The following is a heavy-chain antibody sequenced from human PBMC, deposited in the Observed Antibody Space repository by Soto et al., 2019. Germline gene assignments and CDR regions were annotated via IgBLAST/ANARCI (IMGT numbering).Heavy chain of an antibody. CDR3: ARSCYSGSYYGFDY. J-gene: IGHJ4*02. V-gene: IGHV2-70*01. CDR1: GFSLSTSGMC. D-gene: IGHD1-26*01. Sequence: SGPTLVNPTQTLTLTCTFSGFSLSTSGMCVSLIRQPPGKALEWLALIDWDDDKYYSTSLKTRLTISKDTSKNQVVLTLTNMDPVDTATYYCARSCYSGSYYGFDYWGQGTLVTVSS. CDR2: IDWDDDK.